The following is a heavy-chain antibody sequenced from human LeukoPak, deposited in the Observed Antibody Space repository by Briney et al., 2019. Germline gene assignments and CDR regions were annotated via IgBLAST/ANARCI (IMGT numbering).Heavy chain of an antibody. CDR2: MNPNSGNT. V-gene: IGHV1-8*01. CDR1: GYTFSDYD. CDR3: ARFSSGVPWMDV. D-gene: IGHD6-25*01. J-gene: IGHJ6*02. Sequence: ASVKVSCKASGYTFSDYDINWVRQAPGQGLEWMGWMNPNSGNTGYAQKFQGRVTMTRNTSISTAYMELSSLRSEDTAVYYCARFSSGVPWMDVWGQGTTVTVSS.